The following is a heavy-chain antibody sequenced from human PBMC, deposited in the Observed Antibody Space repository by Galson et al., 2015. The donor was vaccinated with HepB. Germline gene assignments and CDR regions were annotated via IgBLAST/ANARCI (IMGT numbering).Heavy chain of an antibody. J-gene: IGHJ4*02. Sequence: QSGAEVKKPGESLRISCKGSGYRFTNYWISWVRQMPGKGLEWMGRIDPSDSYIKYSPSFQGHVTISADKSISTAYLQWSSLKASDTAMYYCATSYYYDSSGYKGSFDYWGPGTQVTVSP. CDR3: ATSYYYDSSGYKGSFDY. D-gene: IGHD3-22*01. CDR1: GYRFTNYW. V-gene: IGHV5-10-1*01. CDR2: IDPSDSYI.